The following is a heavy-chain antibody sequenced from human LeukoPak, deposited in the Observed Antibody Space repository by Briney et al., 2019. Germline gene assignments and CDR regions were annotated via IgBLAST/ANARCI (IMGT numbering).Heavy chain of an antibody. CDR2: IYYSGSA. V-gene: IGHV4-61*01. J-gene: IGHJ5*02. Sequence: SETLSLTCTVSGGSVSSDSNYWSWIRQPPGQGLEWIGYIYYSGSAKYNPSLKSRVTISVDTSKNQFSLKLTSVTAADTAVYYCARGFGDWGLSWFDPWGQGTLVTVSS. CDR3: ARGFGDWGLSWFDP. CDR1: GGSVSSDSNY. D-gene: IGHD3-10*01.